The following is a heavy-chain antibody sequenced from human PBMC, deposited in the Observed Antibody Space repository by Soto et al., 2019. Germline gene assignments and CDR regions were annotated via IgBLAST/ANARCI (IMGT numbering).Heavy chain of an antibody. J-gene: IGHJ4*02. D-gene: IGHD6-13*01. CDR3: ATTIAAAAIFYYFDY. CDR1: GGTFSSYA. Sequence: SVKVSCKASGGTFSSYAISWVRQAPGQGLEWMGGIIPIFGTANYAQKFQGRVTITADESTSTAYMELSSLRSEDTAVYYCATTIAAAAIFYYFDYWGQGTLVTVSS. V-gene: IGHV1-69*13. CDR2: IIPIFGTA.